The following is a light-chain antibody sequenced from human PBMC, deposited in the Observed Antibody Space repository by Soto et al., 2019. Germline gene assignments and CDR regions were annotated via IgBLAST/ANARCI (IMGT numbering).Light chain of an antibody. Sequence: DAVLTQSPLSLPVTLGQPAAISCRSSQSIVYSNGNAYVIWFQQRPGQSQMRLIYQVSTRDAGVPDRFSGSGSGTYFTLTISRVESEDVGLYYCMQGTHWPWTFGQGTKVEIK. J-gene: IGKJ1*01. CDR2: QVS. CDR3: MQGTHWPWT. V-gene: IGKV2-30*01. CDR1: QSIVYSNGNAY.